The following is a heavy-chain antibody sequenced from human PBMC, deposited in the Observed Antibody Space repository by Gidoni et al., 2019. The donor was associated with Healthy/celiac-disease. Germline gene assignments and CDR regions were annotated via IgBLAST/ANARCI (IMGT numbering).Heavy chain of an antibody. J-gene: IGHJ4*02. D-gene: IGHD1-26*01. CDR3: AREVGATVPFDY. V-gene: IGHV3-33*08. CDR2: IWYDGSNK. CDR1: GFTFSSYG. Sequence: QVQLVESGGGVVQPGRSLRLSCAASGFTFSSYGMHWVRQAPGKGLEWVAVIWYDGSNKYYADSVKGRFTISRDNSKNTLYLQMNSLRAEDTAVYYCAREVGATVPFDYWGQGTLVTVSS.